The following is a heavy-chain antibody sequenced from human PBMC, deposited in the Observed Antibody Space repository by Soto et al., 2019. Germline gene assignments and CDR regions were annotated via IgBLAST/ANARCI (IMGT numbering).Heavy chain of an antibody. CDR3: ALWGFRDGNNSKYNYSGMDV. Sequence: VQLVQSGAEVKKPGSSVKLSCKASGGTFNRYTISWVRQAPGQGLEWMGGIIPIFGTANYAQKFQGRVAIIADESTSAAYMVLRSLRSEDPAVYYCALWGFRDGNNSKYNYSGMDVWGQGTTVTVSS. CDR2: IIPIFGTA. J-gene: IGHJ6*02. D-gene: IGHD1-1*01. CDR1: GGTFNRYT. V-gene: IGHV1-69*01.